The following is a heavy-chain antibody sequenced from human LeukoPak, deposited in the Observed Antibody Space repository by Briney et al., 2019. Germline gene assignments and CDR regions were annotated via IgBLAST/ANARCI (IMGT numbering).Heavy chain of an antibody. CDR3: ARGGDIVSMDV. CDR1: GYTFTSYG. Sequence: ASVKVSCKASGYTFTSYGISRLRQAPGQGLESMRLISAYNGNTNYAQKLQGRVTMTTDTSTSTAYMELRSLRSDDTAVYYCARGGDIVSMDVWGQGTTVTVSS. V-gene: IGHV1-18*01. J-gene: IGHJ6*02. D-gene: IGHD2-15*01. CDR2: ISAYNGNT.